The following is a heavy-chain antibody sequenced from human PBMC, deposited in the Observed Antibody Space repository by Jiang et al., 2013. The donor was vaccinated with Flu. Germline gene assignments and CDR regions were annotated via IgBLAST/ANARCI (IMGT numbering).Heavy chain of an antibody. CDR2: IYYRGSN. D-gene: IGHD3-22*01. Sequence: PGLVKPSETLSLTCTVSGGSISGTSYYWGWIRQPPGKGLEWIGNIYYRGSNYYNPSLKSRVTISVDTSKNQFSLKLSSVTAADTAVYYCARDYYDSSGYYRRGWFDPWGQGTLVTVSS. J-gene: IGHJ5*02. CDR1: GGSISGTSYY. V-gene: IGHV4-39*07. CDR3: ARDYYDSSGYYRRGWFDP.